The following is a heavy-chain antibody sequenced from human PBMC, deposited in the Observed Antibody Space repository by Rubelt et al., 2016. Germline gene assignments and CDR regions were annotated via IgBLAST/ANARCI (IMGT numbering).Heavy chain of an antibody. J-gene: IGHJ4*02. CDR1: GYTFTSYG. V-gene: IGHV1-18*01. CDR3: ARDSPFGGVIRFDY. Sequence: QVQLVQSGAEVKKPGASVKVSCKASGYTFTSYGISWVRQAPGQGLEWMGWISAYNGNTNYSQRLQGMVTMTTDTSTSTAYMELRSLRSDDTAMYYCARDSPFGGVIRFDYWGQGTLVTVSS. CDR2: ISAYNGNT. D-gene: IGHD3-16*02.